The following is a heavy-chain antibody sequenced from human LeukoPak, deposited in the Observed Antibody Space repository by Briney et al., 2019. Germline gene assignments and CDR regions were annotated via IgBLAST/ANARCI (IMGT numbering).Heavy chain of an antibody. CDR3: ARGLTVQNDAFDI. D-gene: IGHD4-17*01. CDR2: IYYSGST. J-gene: IGHJ3*02. CDR1: GGSISSYY. Sequence: SETLSLTCTVSGGSISSYYWSWIRQPPGKGLEWIGYIYYSGSTNYNPSLKSRVTISVDTSKNQFSLKLSSVTAADTAVYYCARGLTVQNDAFDIRGQGTMVTVSS. V-gene: IGHV4-59*01.